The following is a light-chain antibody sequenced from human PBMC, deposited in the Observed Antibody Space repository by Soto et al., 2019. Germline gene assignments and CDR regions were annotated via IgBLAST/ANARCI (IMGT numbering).Light chain of an antibody. Sequence: SYELTQPHSLSVAPGQTATITCGGDDIRTRSVHWYQQKPGHAPVLVVYDDSDSVIPERFSGSNSGNTATLTIGRAEAGDEADYYCQVWDFVTDHSVFGGGTKVTVL. CDR1: DIRTRS. CDR3: QVWDFVTDHSV. V-gene: IGLV3-21*02. J-gene: IGLJ2*01. CDR2: DDS.